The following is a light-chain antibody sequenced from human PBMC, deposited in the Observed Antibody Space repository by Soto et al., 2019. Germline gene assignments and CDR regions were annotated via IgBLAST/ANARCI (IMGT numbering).Light chain of an antibody. CDR3: SSYTNINTRACV. V-gene: IGLV2-14*02. CDR2: EVT. J-gene: IGLJ1*01. Sequence: QSVLTQPASVSGSPGQSITISCTGTSSDVGFYNLVSWYQHRPGKAPKFIIYEVTDRPSGVSNRFSGSKSGNTASLTISGLQAEDEAEYYCSSYTNINTRACVFGTGTKLTVL. CDR1: SSDVGFYNL.